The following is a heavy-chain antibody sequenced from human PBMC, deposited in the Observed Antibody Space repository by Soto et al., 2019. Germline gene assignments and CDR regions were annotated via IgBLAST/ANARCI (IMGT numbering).Heavy chain of an antibody. V-gene: IGHV3-48*01. D-gene: IGHD3-22*01. J-gene: IGHJ4*02. CDR1: GFPFSSYA. CDR2: ISSSSSTI. CDR3: ARAPLNYDSSGYHFDY. Sequence: GGSLRLSCAASGFPFSSYAMHWVRQAPGKGLEWVSYISSSSSTIHYADSVKGRFTISRDNAKNSLYLQMNSLRAEDTAVYYCARAPLNYDSSGYHFDYWGQGTLVTVSS.